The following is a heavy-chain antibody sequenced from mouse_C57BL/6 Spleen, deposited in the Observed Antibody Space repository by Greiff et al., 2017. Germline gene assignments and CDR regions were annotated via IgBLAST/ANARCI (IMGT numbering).Heavy chain of an antibody. Sequence: VQLQQSGAELVRPGASVKLSCTASGFNIKDDYMHWVKQRPEQGLEWIGWIDPENGDTEYASKFQGKATITADTSSNTAYLQLSSLTSEDTAVYYGTNPYYGSRGGYFDVWGTGTTVTVSS. CDR2: IDPENGDT. CDR3: TNPYYGSRGGYFDV. J-gene: IGHJ1*03. CDR1: GFNIKDDY. D-gene: IGHD1-1*01. V-gene: IGHV14-4*01.